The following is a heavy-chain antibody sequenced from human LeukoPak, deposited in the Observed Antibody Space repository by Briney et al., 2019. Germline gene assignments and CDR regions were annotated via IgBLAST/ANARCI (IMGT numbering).Heavy chain of an antibody. V-gene: IGHV4-38-2*02. CDR3: ARGSGGDGSGSL. Sequence: NPSETLSLTCSVSGYAISSGYFWGWIRQPPGKGLEWIGTIYHSGSTYYNPSLKSRVTISVDTSKNQISLKLTSVTAADTAVYYCARGSGGDGSGSLWGQGTLVTVSS. D-gene: IGHD3-10*01. J-gene: IGHJ4*02. CDR1: GYAISSGYF. CDR2: IYHSGST.